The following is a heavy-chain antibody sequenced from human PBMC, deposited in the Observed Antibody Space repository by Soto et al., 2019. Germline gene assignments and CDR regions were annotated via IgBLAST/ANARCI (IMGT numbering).Heavy chain of an antibody. V-gene: IGHV3-9*01. Sequence: EVQLVESGGGLVQPGRSLRLSCAASGFTFDDYAMHWVRQAPGKGLEWVSGISWNSGSIGYADSVKGRFTISRDNAKNSLYLQMNSLRAEDTALYYCAKGLGELLSIFAYWGQGTLVTVSS. J-gene: IGHJ4*02. CDR1: GFTFDDYA. CDR3: AKGLGELLSIFAY. D-gene: IGHD3-10*01. CDR2: ISWNSGSI.